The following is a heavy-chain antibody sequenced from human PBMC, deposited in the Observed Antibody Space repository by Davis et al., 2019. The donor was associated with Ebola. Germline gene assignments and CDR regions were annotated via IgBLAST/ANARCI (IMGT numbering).Heavy chain of an antibody. CDR3: ARAQGYCVGHNCNFFDS. CDR2: INQSGST. D-gene: IGHD2-21*01. Sequence: PSETLSLTCAVSGGSFSDFSWTWIRQTPGKGLEWVGEINQSGSTRYNPSLKSRVTISVDKAKKQFSLKVTSVTAADTAVYFCARAQGYCVGHNCNFFDSWGQGILVRVSS. J-gene: IGHJ4*02. CDR1: GGSFSDFS. V-gene: IGHV4-34*01.